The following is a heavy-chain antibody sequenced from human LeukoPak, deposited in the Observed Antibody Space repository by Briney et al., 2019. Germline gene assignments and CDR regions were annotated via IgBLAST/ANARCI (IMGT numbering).Heavy chain of an antibody. CDR1: GFAFSDYA. J-gene: IGHJ4*02. D-gene: IGHD4-17*01. Sequence: PGGPLRLSCAASGFAFSDYAVSWVRQAPGKGLEWVSTISGGGDYTRYAESVQGRFTVSRDKSKSTVYLQMTSLSVEDTAVYYCAKDKRGGSDYVYFDYWGQGTLVTVSS. CDR3: AKDKRGGSDYVYFDY. CDR2: ISGGGDYT. V-gene: IGHV3-23*01.